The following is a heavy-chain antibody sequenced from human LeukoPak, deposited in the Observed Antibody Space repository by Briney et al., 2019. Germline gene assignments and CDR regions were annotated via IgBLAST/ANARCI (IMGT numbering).Heavy chain of an antibody. J-gene: IGHJ4*02. V-gene: IGHV3-53*04. CDR1: GFTVSSNY. D-gene: IGHD6-19*01. Sequence: GGSLRLSCAASGFTVSSNYMSWVRQAPGKGLEWVSVIYSGGSTYYADSVKGRFTISRHNSKNTLYLQMNSLRAEDTAVYYCARGYSSGWYDKTLDYWGQGTLVTVSS. CDR2: IYSGGST. CDR3: ARGYSSGWYDKTLDY.